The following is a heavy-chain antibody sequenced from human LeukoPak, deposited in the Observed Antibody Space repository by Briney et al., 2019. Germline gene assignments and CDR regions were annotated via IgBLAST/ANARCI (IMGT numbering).Heavy chain of an antibody. V-gene: IGHV3-53*01. CDR3: ARHDWFDP. Sequence: GGSLRLSCAASGFTVSGDYMSWVRQAPGKGLEWVSVIYSGGSTYYADSVKGRFTISRDNSKNTLYLQMHSLRVEDTAVYYCARHDWFDPWGQGTQVTVSS. CDR1: GFTVSGDY. D-gene: IGHD3-3*01. J-gene: IGHJ5*02. CDR2: IYSGGST.